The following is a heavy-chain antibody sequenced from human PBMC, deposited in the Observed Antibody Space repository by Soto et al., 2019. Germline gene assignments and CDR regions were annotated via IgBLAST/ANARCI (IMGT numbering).Heavy chain of an antibody. Sequence: SETLSLTCAVYGGSFSGYYWSWIRQPPGKGLEWIGEINHSGSTNYNPSLKSRVTISVDTSKNQFSLKLSSVTAADTAVYYCASSTFYSGSYTWFDPWGQGTLVTVSS. D-gene: IGHD1-26*01. CDR1: GGSFSGYY. CDR3: ASSTFYSGSYTWFDP. J-gene: IGHJ5*02. CDR2: INHSGST. V-gene: IGHV4-34*01.